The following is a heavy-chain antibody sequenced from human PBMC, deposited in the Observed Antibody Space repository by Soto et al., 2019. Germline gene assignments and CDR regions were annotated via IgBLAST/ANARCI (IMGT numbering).Heavy chain of an antibody. CDR2: ISYDGRNK. CDR1: GFSFRSYA. V-gene: IGHV3-30*04. J-gene: IGHJ4*02. Sequence: PGGSLRLSCAASGFSFRSYAIHWVRQAPGKGLEWVAIISYDGRNKFYADSVKGRFTISRDNSKNTLYLQMNSLRSEDTAVYYCARDGRKGTTLPHGGFDKWGQGTLVTVSS. CDR3: ARDGRKGTTLPHGGFDK. D-gene: IGHD3-10*02.